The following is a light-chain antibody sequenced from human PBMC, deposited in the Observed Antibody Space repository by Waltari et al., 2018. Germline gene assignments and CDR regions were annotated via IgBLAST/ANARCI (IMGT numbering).Light chain of an antibody. CDR1: SLRTSY. CDR3: SSRNGRANHVV. Sequence: SSELTHDPAVSVALGQTVRFTCQGDSLRTSYASLYQLKPGQAPVLVIYGKDNRPSGIPDRISGYSSGTTSSLTITGAQAEDEADYYCSSRNGRANHVVFAGGTKVTVL. J-gene: IGLJ2*01. CDR2: GKD. V-gene: IGLV3-19*01.